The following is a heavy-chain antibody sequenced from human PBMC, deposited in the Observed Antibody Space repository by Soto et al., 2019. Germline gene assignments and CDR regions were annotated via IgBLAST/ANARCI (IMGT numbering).Heavy chain of an antibody. CDR3: ARDVRVGEPDYCDD. CDR1: GFIIPCCA. D-gene: IGHD1-26*01. V-gene: IGHV3-30*01. CDR2: IGADGTHT. J-gene: IGHJ4*02. Sequence: QVRLVESGGGVVQPGRSLRLSCAASGFIIPCCAIHWIRQSPGKGLEWVAVIGADGTHTYYGDSVQGRFTISRDTSQNMVFLQMDSLTAEDTALYYCARDVRVGEPDYCDDWGQGTLVSVSS.